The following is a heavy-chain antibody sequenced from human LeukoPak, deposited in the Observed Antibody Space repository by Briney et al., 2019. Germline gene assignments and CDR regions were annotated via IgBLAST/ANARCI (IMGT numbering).Heavy chain of an antibody. CDR3: AREWATILSGMDV. D-gene: IGHD5-12*01. J-gene: IGHJ6*02. CDR2: IIPIFGTA. Sequence: SVTVSFTASGGTFSSYAISWVRQAPGQRLEWMGGIIPIFGTANYAQKFQGRVMITADESTSTAYMELSSLRSEDTAVYYCAREWATILSGMDVWGQGTTVTVSS. CDR1: GGTFSSYA. V-gene: IGHV1-69*01.